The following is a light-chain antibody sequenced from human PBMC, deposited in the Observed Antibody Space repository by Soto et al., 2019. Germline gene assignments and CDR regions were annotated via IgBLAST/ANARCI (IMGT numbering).Light chain of an antibody. V-gene: IGLV2-8*01. CDR1: SSDVGGYNY. CDR3: SSYAGSNNLV. CDR2: EVS. J-gene: IGLJ2*01. Sequence: QPALTQPPSASGSPGQSVTISCTGTSSDVGGYNYVSWYQQHPGKAPKLVIYEVSKRPSGVPDRFSGSKSGNTASLTVSGLRAEDEADYYCSSYAGSNNLVFGGGTKLTVL.